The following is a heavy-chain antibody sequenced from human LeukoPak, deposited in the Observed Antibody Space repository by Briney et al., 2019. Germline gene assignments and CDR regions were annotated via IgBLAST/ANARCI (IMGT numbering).Heavy chain of an antibody. CDR1: GYTFTGYY. Sequence: ASVTVSCKASGYTFTGYYIHWVRQAPGQGLEWMGWIYPYSGDTNYAQNFQGRVTMTRDTSISTAYMELSRLRSDDTAVYYCARAHGLGAAGYYFDYWGQGTLVTVSS. V-gene: IGHV1-2*02. J-gene: IGHJ4*02. CDR3: ARAHGLGAAGYYFDY. D-gene: IGHD6-13*01. CDR2: IYPYSGDT.